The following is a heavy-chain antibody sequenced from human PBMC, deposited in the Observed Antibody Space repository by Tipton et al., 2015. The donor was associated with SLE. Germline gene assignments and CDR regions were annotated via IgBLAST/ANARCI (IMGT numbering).Heavy chain of an antibody. V-gene: IGHV1-46*01. J-gene: IGHJ2*01. D-gene: IGHD2-21*01. CDR2: INPSGGST. Sequence: QLVQSGAEVKKPGASVKVSCKASGYTFTSYYMHWVRQAPGQGLEWMGIINPSGGSTGYAQKFQGRVTMTRDTSTSTVYMELSSLRSEDTAVYYCARLFQDCGGDCYYWYFDLWGRGTLVTVSS. CDR3: ARLFQDCGGDCYYWYFDL. CDR1: GYTFTSYY.